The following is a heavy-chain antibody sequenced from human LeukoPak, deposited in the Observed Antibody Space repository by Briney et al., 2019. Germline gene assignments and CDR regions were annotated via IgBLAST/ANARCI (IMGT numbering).Heavy chain of an antibody. D-gene: IGHD3-22*01. CDR3: AGITMIVVVFDY. CDR2: ISGSGGST. V-gene: IGHV3-23*01. Sequence: PGGSLRLSCAASGFTFSSYAMSWVRQAPGKGLEWVSAISGSGGSTYYADSVKGRFTISRDNSKNTLYLQMNSLRAEDTAVYYCAGITMIVVVFDYWGQGTLVTVSS. CDR1: GFTFSSYA. J-gene: IGHJ4*02.